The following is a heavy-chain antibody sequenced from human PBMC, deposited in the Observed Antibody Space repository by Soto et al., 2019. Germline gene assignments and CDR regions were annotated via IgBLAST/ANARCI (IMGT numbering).Heavy chain of an antibody. J-gene: IGHJ3*02. V-gene: IGHV1-69*06. CDR2: IIPIFGTA. D-gene: IGHD3-22*01. Sequence: ASVKVSCKASGGTFSSYAISWVRQAPGQGLEWMGGIIPIFGTANYAQKFQGRVTITADKSTSTAYMELSSLRSEDTAVYYCAIYYDSSGYYHIGAFDIWGQGTMVTVSS. CDR1: GGTFSSYA. CDR3: AIYYDSSGYYHIGAFDI.